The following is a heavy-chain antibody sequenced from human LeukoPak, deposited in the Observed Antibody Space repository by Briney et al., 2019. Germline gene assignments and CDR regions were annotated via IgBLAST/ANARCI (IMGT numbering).Heavy chain of an antibody. CDR3: AKGVAADDAFDI. J-gene: IGHJ3*02. CDR2: ISYDGSNK. D-gene: IGHD2-15*01. Sequence: PGRSLRLSCAASGFTFSSYGTHWVRQAPGKGLEWVAVISYDGSNKYYADSVKGRFTISRDNSKNTLYLQMNSLRAEDTAVYYCAKGVAADDAFDIWGQGTMVTVSS. CDR1: GFTFSSYG. V-gene: IGHV3-30*18.